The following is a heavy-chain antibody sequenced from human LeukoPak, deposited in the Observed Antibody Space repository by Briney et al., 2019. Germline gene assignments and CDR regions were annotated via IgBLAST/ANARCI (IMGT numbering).Heavy chain of an antibody. Sequence: PGGSLRLSCAVSGFTFSSYWMSWVRQAPGKGLEWVANIKYDESEIYYVDSVKGRFTISRDYAKNSLYLQMNSLRAEDTAVYYCAKPLCSSTSCYKLDAFDIWGQGTMVTVSS. CDR3: AKPLCSSTSCYKLDAFDI. CDR2: IKYDESEI. V-gene: IGHV3-7*03. CDR1: GFTFSSYW. D-gene: IGHD2-2*02. J-gene: IGHJ3*02.